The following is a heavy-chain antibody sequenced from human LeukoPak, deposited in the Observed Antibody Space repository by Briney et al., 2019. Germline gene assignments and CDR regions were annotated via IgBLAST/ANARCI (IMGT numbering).Heavy chain of an antibody. D-gene: IGHD4-17*01. V-gene: IGHV1-69*13. J-gene: IGHJ4*02. CDR3: ARTVVIDYEFDY. CDR2: IIPIFGTA. Sequence: GASVKVSCKASGGTFSSYAISWVRQAPGQGLEWMRGIIPIFGTANYAQKFQGRVTITADESTSTAYMELSSLRSEDTAVYYCARTVVIDYEFDYWGQGTLVTVSS. CDR1: GGTFSSYA.